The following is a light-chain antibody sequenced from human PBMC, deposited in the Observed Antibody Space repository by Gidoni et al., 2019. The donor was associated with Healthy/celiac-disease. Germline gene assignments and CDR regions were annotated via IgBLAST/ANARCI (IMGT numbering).Light chain of an antibody. Sequence: QSALTQPASVSGSPGQSITFSCTGTSSSVGGYNYVSWYQQHPGKAPKLMIYDVSNRPSGVSNRFSGSKSGNTASLTISGLQAEDEADYYCSSYTSSSTLPYVFGTGTKVTVL. CDR2: DVS. V-gene: IGLV2-14*03. J-gene: IGLJ1*01. CDR3: SSYTSSSTLPYV. CDR1: SSSVGGYNY.